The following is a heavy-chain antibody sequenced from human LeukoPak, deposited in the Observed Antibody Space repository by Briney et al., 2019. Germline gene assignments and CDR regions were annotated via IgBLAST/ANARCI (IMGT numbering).Heavy chain of an antibody. CDR1: GYNFISYG. Sequence: ASVKVSCKASGYNFISYGISWVRQAPGQGLEWMGWISGYNGNTNYAQNLQGRVTMTTDTSTSTAYMELRSLRSDDTAVYYCARAQSSGWLRYYFDYWGQGTLVTVSS. CDR3: ARAQSSGWLRYYFDY. D-gene: IGHD6-19*01. J-gene: IGHJ4*02. CDR2: ISGYNGNT. V-gene: IGHV1-18*01.